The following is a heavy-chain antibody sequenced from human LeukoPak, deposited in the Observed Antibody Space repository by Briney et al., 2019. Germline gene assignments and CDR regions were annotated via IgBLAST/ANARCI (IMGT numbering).Heavy chain of an antibody. CDR3: ARGSLITYYYYMDV. CDR2: IIPILGIA. Sequence: VASVKVSCRASGGTFSSYTISWVRQAPGQGLEWMGRIIPILGIANYAQKFQGRVTITADKSTSTAYMELSSLRSEDTAVYYCARGSLITYYYYMDVWGKGTTVTVSS. J-gene: IGHJ6*03. CDR1: GGTFSSYT. V-gene: IGHV1-69*02. D-gene: IGHD5-24*01.